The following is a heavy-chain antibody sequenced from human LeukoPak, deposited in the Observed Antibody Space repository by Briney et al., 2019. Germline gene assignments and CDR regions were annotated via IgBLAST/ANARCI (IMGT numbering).Heavy chain of an antibody. J-gene: IGHJ3*02. V-gene: IGHV1-69*01. CDR2: IIPISDTA. CDR3: ARDPYGSGLDAFDI. D-gene: IGHD3-10*01. Sequence: SVKVSCKASGGTFSSYALSWVRQAPGQGLGWMGGIIPISDTANYAQKFQGRVTITADESTNTAYMELSSLRSEDTAVYYCARDPYGSGLDAFDIWGQGTIVTVSS. CDR1: GGTFSSYA.